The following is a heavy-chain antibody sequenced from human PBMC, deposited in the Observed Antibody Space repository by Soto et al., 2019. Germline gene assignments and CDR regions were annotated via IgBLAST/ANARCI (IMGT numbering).Heavy chain of an antibody. V-gene: IGHV4-34*01. CDR2: INHSGST. D-gene: IGHD1-26*01. J-gene: IGHJ6*02. Sequence: SETLSLTCAVYDGSFRGYYCSRIRQPTGKRLEWIGEINHSGSTNYNPSLKSRVTISVDTSKNQFPLKLSSVTAADTVVYYCARPILVGAIYGMDVWGQGTTVTVSS. CDR1: DGSFRGYY. CDR3: ARPILVGAIYGMDV.